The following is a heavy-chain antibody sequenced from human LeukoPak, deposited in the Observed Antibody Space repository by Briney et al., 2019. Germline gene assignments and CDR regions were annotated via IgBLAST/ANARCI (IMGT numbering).Heavy chain of an antibody. J-gene: IGHJ4*02. CDR2: IYYSGST. D-gene: IGHD6-6*01. V-gene: IGHV4-59*01. Sequence: WETLSLTCTATGGPISIYCWSWIRQPPGKGLEWIGYIYYSGSTNYNPSLKSRVTISVDTSKNQFSLKLSSVIAAHTAVYSCARVRWGYSSSSGDYFDYWGQGTLVTVSS. CDR1: GGPISIYC. CDR3: ARVRWGYSSSSGDYFDY.